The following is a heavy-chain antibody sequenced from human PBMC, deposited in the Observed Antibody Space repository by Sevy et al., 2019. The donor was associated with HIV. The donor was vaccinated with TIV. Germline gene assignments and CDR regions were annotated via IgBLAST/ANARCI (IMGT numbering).Heavy chain of an antibody. CDR2: ISSSISYI. V-gene: IGHV3-21*01. CDR1: GFTFSSYS. Sequence: RGSLRLSCAASGFTFSSYSMNWVRQAPGKGLEWVSSISSSISYIYYADSVKGRFTISRDNAKNSLYLQMNSLRAEDTAVYYCATGKVNYYDSTFARVWGQGTLVTVSS. J-gene: IGHJ4*02. CDR3: ATGKVNYYDSTFARV. D-gene: IGHD3-22*01.